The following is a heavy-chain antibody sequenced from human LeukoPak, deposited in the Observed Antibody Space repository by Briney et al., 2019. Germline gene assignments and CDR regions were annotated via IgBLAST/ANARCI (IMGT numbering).Heavy chain of an antibody. Sequence: GGSLRLSCTVSGFTVSSNSWSWVRQAPGKGLEWVSFIYSGGNTHYSDSVKGRFTISRDNSKNTLYLQMNSPRAEDTAIYYCARRAGEYSHPYDYWGQGTLVTVSS. CDR3: ARRAGEYSHPYDY. CDR2: IYSGGNT. J-gene: IGHJ4*02. D-gene: IGHD2-15*01. CDR1: GFTVSSNS. V-gene: IGHV3-53*01.